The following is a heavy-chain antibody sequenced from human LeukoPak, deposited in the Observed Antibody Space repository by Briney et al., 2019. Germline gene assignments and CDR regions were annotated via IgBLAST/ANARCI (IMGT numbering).Heavy chain of an antibody. CDR3: ASVGAIESDAFDI. V-gene: IGHV1-69*04. J-gene: IGHJ3*02. Sequence: VASVKVSCKASGGTFSSYAISWVRQAPGQGLEWMGRIIPILGIANYAQKFQGRVTITTDESTSTAYMELSSLRSEDTAVYYCASVGAIESDAFDIWGQGTMVTVSS. CDR2: IIPILGIA. D-gene: IGHD1-26*01. CDR1: GGTFSSYA.